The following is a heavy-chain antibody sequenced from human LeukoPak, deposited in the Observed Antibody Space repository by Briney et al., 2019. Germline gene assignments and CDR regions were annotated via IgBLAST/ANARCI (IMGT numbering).Heavy chain of an antibody. D-gene: IGHD3-22*01. CDR2: ISGDGGST. V-gene: IGHV3-43*02. J-gene: IGHJ4*02. CDR1: GFTFDDYA. CDR3: ARDRVSYYYGSSGYYPDY. Sequence: PGGSLRLSCAASGFTFDDYAMHWVRQAPGKGLEWVSLISGDGGSTYYADSVKGRFTISRDNSKNSLYLQMNSLRTEDTALYYCARDRVSYYYGSSGYYPDYWGQGTLVTVSS.